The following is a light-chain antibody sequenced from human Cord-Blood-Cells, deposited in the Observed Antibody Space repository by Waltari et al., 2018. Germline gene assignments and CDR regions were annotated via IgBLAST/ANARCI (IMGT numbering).Light chain of an antibody. V-gene: IGLV4-69*01. CDR1: RGHSSYA. Sequence: QLVLTQSPSASASLGASVKLTCTLSRGHSSYAIAWHQQQPEKGPRHLMKLNSDGSHSKGDGIPDRFSSSSSGAERYLTISSLQSEDEADYYCQTWGTGIQVFGGGTKLTVL. CDR2: LNSDGSH. J-gene: IGLJ2*01. CDR3: QTWGTGIQV.